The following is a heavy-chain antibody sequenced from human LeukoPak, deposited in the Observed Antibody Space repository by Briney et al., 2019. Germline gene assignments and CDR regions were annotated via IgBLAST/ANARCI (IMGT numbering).Heavy chain of an antibody. V-gene: IGHV1-2*02. CDR1: GYTFTGYY. CDR2: INPNSGGT. Sequence: ASVKVSCKASGYTFTGYYMHWVRQAPGQGLEWMGWINPNSGGTNYAQKFQGRVTMTRDTSISIAYMELSRLRSDDTAVYYCARDYNYYDSSGYLDYWGQGTLVTVSS. D-gene: IGHD3-22*01. CDR3: ARDYNYYDSSGYLDY. J-gene: IGHJ4*02.